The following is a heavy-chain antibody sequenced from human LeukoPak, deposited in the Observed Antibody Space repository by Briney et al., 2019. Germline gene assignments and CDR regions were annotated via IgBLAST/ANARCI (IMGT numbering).Heavy chain of an antibody. CDR2: INPDGSET. Sequence: PGGSLRLSCAASGFTFSTYWINWARQGPGKGLEWVGNINPDGSETYYVDSVKGRFIISRDNAKNSLYLQMNSLKTEDTAVYYCFGIFWGQGTLVTVSS. D-gene: IGHD1-14*01. CDR1: GFTFSTYW. J-gene: IGHJ4*02. CDR3: FGIF. V-gene: IGHV3-7*01.